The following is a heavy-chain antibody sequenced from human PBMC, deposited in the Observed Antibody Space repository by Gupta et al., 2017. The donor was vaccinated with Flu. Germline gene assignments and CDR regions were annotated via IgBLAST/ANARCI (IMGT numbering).Heavy chain of an antibody. CDR2: IYPDDSDT. D-gene: IGHD2-21*02. J-gene: IGHJ6*02. CDR1: GYSFTSYW. CDR3: ARCYGGNSYYYYGMDV. Sequence: EVQLVQSGAEVKKPGESLKISCKGSGYSFTSYWIGWVRQMPGKGLEGVGIIYPDDSDTRYSPSFQGQVTISADKSISTAYLQWSSLKASDTAMYYCARCYGGNSYYYYGMDVWGQGTTVTVSS. V-gene: IGHV5-51*03.